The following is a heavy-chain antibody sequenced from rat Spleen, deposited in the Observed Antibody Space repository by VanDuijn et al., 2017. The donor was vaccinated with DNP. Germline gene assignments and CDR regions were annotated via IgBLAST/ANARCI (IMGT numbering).Heavy chain of an antibody. D-gene: IGHD1-12*03. Sequence: EVQLQESGPGLVKPSQSLSLTCSVTGYSITRNYWGWIRKLPGDKMEWTGYIDYSGNTGYNPSLKSRISITRDTSNNQFFLQLKSVTTEDTATYYCARGNDDYYPNWYFDFWGPGTMVTVSS. V-gene: IGHV3-1*01. CDR3: ARGNDDYYPNWYFDF. CDR1: GYSITRNY. CDR2: IDYSGNT. J-gene: IGHJ1*01.